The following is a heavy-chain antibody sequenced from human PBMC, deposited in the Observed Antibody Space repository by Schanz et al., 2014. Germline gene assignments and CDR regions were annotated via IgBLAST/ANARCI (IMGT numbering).Heavy chain of an antibody. CDR1: GASISSTTYY. D-gene: IGHD3-3*01. CDR2: IYYSGNT. Sequence: QLQLQESGPGLVKPSETLSLTCSVSGASISSTTYYWGWVRQPPGKGLEWIGNIYYSGNTYYNPSLESGVPVPIDTPRNHFSRTLPSVTAADTAVYYCARHHDFWSGPDGRYLDLWGQGTLVTVSS. CDR3: ARHHDFWSGPDGRYLDL. J-gene: IGHJ4*02. V-gene: IGHV4-39*01.